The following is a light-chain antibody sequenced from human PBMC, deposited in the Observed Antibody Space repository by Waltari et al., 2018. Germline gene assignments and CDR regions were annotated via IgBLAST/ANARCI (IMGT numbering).Light chain of an antibody. V-gene: IGKV3-11*01. J-gene: IGKJ1*01. Sequence: EIVLTQSPATLSLSPGERATLSCRASQGVSSYLAWYHQRPGQAPRLLIYSAANRATGIPARFSGSGSVTDFTLTISSLEPEDFAVYYCQQRSDWPRTFGQGTKVEIK. CDR1: QGVSSY. CDR2: SAA. CDR3: QQRSDWPRT.